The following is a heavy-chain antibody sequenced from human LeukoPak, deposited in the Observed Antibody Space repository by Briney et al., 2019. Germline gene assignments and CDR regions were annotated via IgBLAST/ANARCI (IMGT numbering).Heavy chain of an antibody. CDR1: GGSISSGGYS. CDR2: IYHSGST. CDR3: ARDGQRFWSGLRARRQIPFQH. Sequence: SETLSLTCAVSGGSISSGGYSWSWIRQPPGKGLEWIGYIYHSGSTYYNTSLKSRVTISVDRSKNQFSLKLSSVTAADTAVYYCARDGQRFWSGLRARRQIPFQHWGQGTLVTVSS. J-gene: IGHJ1*01. D-gene: IGHD3-3*01. V-gene: IGHV4-30-2*01.